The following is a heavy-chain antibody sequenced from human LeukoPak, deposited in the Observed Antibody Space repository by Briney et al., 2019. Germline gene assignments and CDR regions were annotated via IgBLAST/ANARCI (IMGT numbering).Heavy chain of an antibody. CDR3: ARDEDTTTPDY. CDR2: ISAYNGNT. Sequence: ASVTVSFKASGYTFTSYGISWVRRAPGQGLEWMGWISAYNGNTNYAQKLQGRVTMTTDTSTSTAYMELRSLRSDDTAVYYCARDEDTTTPDYWGQGTLVTVSS. V-gene: IGHV1-18*01. CDR1: GYTFTSYG. J-gene: IGHJ4*02. D-gene: IGHD1-1*01.